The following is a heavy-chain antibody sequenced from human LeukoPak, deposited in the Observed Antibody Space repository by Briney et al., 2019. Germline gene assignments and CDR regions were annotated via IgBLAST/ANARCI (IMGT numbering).Heavy chain of an antibody. V-gene: IGHV3-48*03. J-gene: IGHJ4*02. CDR1: GFTFNNYE. D-gene: IGHD3-16*01. CDR3: ARSKKVGDDSFEY. CDR2: ISSSGTGI. Sequence: PGGSLRLSCTASGFTFNNYEMNWVRQAPGKGLEWVSYISSSGTGIYYADSVKGRFTISRDNAKLYLPMSSLRAEDTALYYCARSKKVGDDSFEYWGQGALVTVSS.